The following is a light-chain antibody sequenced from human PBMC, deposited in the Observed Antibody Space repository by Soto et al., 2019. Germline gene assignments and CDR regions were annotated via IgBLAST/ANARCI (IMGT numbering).Light chain of an antibody. CDR2: QAS. V-gene: IGKV1-5*03. CDR3: QQYNSYPVT. CDR1: QSISSW. Sequence: DIQMTQSPSTLSASVGDRVTTTCRASQSISSWLAWYQQKPGKAPKLLIYQASTLESGVPSRFSGSGSGTECTLTTTSLQPDDFATYCCQQYNSYPVTFGGGTKVEIK. J-gene: IGKJ4*01.